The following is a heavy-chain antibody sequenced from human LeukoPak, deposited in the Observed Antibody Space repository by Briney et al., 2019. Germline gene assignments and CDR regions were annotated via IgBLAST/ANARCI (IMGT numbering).Heavy chain of an antibody. J-gene: IGHJ5*02. D-gene: IGHD3-10*01. Sequence: GASVKVSCKASGYTFTSYYMHWVRQAPGQGLEWMGIINPSGGSTSYAQKFQGRVTMTRDTSTSTVYMELSSLRSEDTAVYYCARDRASMVRGVIITSNWFDPWGQGTLVTVSS. CDR3: ARDRASMVRGVIITSNWFDP. CDR1: GYTFTSYY. V-gene: IGHV1-46*01. CDR2: INPSGGST.